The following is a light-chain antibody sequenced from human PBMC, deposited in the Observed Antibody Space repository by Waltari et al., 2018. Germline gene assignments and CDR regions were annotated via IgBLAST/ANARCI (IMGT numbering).Light chain of an antibody. CDR1: QSVSRS. J-gene: IGKJ1*01. Sequence: EIVLTQSPATLSLSPGERANLSCRASQSVSRSLAWYQQKPGQAPKLLIYGASTRATGIPDRFTGSGSGTDFSLTISSLEPEDFAIYFCQHYVRLPATFGQGTKVEIK. CDR3: QHYVRLPAT. V-gene: IGKV3-20*01. CDR2: GAS.